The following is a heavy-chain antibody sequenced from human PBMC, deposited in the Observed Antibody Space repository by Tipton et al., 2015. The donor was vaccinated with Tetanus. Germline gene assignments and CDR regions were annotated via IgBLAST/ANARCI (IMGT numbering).Heavy chain of an antibody. D-gene: IGHD3-3*01. V-gene: IGHV5-51*01. Sequence: QLVQSGAEVKKPGESLKISCQGSGYNFIYHSIGWVRQMPGKGLEWVGIIDPRDSEARYGPSFQGQVIISADKSVSTTYLQWGSLTASDTAIYYCTRRRSAVLSGAYHWYFDLWGRGTMVIVSS. CDR2: IDPRDSEA. CDR3: TRRRSAVLSGAYHWYFDL. J-gene: IGHJ2*01. CDR1: GYNFIYHS.